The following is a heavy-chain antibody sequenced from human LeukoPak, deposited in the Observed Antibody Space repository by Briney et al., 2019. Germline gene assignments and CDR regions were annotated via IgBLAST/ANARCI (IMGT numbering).Heavy chain of an antibody. D-gene: IGHD5-18*01. J-gene: IGHJ4*02. CDR2: IVNSGGST. V-gene: IGHV3-23*01. CDR3: AKDRAGYSYGMFDS. Sequence: TGGCLRLSCVASGFTFSNYAMSWVRQVPGKGLEWVSGIVNSGGSTYYADSVKGRLTISRDNSKKTVYLQMSSLRGDDTAVYYCAKDRAGYSYGMFDSWGQGTLVTVSS. CDR1: GFTFSNYA.